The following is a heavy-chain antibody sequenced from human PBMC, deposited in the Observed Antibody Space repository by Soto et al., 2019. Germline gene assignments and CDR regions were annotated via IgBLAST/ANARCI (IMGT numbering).Heavy chain of an antibody. J-gene: IGHJ4*02. CDR1: GFTFSSHV. Sequence: VQLLESGGGLVQPGGPLRLSCVVSGFTFSSHVMTWVRQAPGRGLEWVSAISGSGANIYYADSVKGRFTVSRDNSKNTLYMQMNSLRAEDTAVYYCSSGVISVTGADGDYWGQGTLVTVSS. D-gene: IGHD6-19*01. CDR3: SSGVISVTGADGDY. CDR2: ISGSGANI. V-gene: IGHV3-23*01.